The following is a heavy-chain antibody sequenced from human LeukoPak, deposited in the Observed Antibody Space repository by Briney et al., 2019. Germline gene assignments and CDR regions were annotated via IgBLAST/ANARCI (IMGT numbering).Heavy chain of an antibody. V-gene: IGHV3-15*01. CDR1: GFTFSNAW. Sequence: GGSLRLSCAASGFTFSNAWLNWVRQAPGKGLEWVGHIKSKTDGGTADYAAPVKGRFTMSRDDSKNTLYLQMNSLKTDDTAVYYCISPRPDWGQGTLVTVSS. CDR2: IKSKTDGGTA. CDR3: ISPRPD. J-gene: IGHJ4*02.